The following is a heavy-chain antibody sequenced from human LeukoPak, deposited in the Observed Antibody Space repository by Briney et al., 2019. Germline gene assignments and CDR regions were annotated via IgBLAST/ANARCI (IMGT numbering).Heavy chain of an antibody. D-gene: IGHD2-2*02. V-gene: IGHV3-23*01. CDR2: ISAEGGNT. Sequence: PGGSLRLSCAASGFTFSSYAMSWVRQAPWKGLEWVSAISAEGGNTYYADSVKGRFTISRDNSRKMLYLQMNSLRAEDTAVYYCAKDIPKMIEDDYWGQGTLVTVSS. J-gene: IGHJ4*02. CDR3: AKDIPKMIEDDY. CDR1: GFTFSSYA.